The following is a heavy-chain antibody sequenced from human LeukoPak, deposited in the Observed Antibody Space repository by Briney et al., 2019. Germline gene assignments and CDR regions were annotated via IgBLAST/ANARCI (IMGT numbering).Heavy chain of an antibody. CDR1: GFTFSSYG. Sequence: PGGSLRLSCAASGFTFSSYGMHWVRQAPGKGLEWVAVISYDGSNKYYADSVKGRFTISRDNSKNTLYLQMNSLRAEDTAVYYCAKDYGHSSGWYLDYWGQGTLVTVSS. D-gene: IGHD6-19*01. V-gene: IGHV3-30*18. CDR3: AKDYGHSSGWYLDY. J-gene: IGHJ4*02. CDR2: ISYDGSNK.